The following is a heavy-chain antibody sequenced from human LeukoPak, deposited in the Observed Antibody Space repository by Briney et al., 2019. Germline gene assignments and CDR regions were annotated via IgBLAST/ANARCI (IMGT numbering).Heavy chain of an antibody. D-gene: IGHD5-18*01. CDR2: ISGSGSKT. V-gene: IGHV3-23*01. CDR1: GFTFSTCA. Sequence: GGSLRLSCAASGFTFSTCAINWVRQAPEKGLEWVSAISGSGSKTFYADSVKGRFTISRDNPKNTLYLQMNSLRPEDTAVYYCVKEPRGYSFSFDIRGQGTMVTVSS. CDR3: VKEPRGYSFSFDI. J-gene: IGHJ3*02.